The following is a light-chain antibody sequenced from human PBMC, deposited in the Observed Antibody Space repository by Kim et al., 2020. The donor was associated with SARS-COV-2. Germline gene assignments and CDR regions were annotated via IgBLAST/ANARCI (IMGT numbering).Light chain of an antibody. CDR1: SSDVGGYNY. Sequence: QSALTQPASVSGSPGQSITISCTGTSSDVGGYNYVSWYQQHPGKAPKLMIYDVSKRPSGVSNRFSGSKSGNTASLTISGLQAEDEADYYCSPYTSSSTFFGTGTKVTVL. CDR2: DVS. V-gene: IGLV2-14*01. CDR3: SPYTSSSTF. J-gene: IGLJ1*01.